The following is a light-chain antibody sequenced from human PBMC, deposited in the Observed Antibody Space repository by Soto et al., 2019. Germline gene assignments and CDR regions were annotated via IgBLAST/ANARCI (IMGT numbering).Light chain of an antibody. J-gene: IGKJ2*01. V-gene: IGKV1-39*01. CDR1: QIISSY. Sequence: DIQVTQSPSSLSASIGDRVTITCRANQIISSYLNWYQQKPGKAPKLLIYAASSLQSGVPSRFSGSGSGTDFTLTISSLQPEDFATYYCQQSYSTLYTFGQGTKLEI. CDR3: QQSYSTLYT. CDR2: AAS.